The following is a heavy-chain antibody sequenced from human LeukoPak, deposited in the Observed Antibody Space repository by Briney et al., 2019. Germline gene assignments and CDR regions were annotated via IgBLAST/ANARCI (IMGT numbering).Heavy chain of an antibody. CDR1: GGSINSGDSY. J-gene: IGHJ6*03. Sequence: SETLSLTCTVSGGSINSGDSYWSWIRQRPGEGLEWIGCIYYSWSTYYNPSLKSRITLSLDTSKNQFSLRLSSVTAAYTAVYYCARDNGDFRSIYYYMDVWGKGTTVTVSS. D-gene: IGHD2-8*01. V-gene: IGHV4-31*03. CDR2: IYYSWST. CDR3: ARDNGDFRSIYYYMDV.